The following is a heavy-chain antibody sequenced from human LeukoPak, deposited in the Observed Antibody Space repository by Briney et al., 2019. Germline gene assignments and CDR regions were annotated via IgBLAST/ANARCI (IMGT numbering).Heavy chain of an antibody. CDR1: GFTFSSYS. V-gene: IGHV3-21*01. CDR3: ARHYGSGSYSFDY. J-gene: IGHJ4*02. D-gene: IGHD3-10*01. CDR2: ISSSSSYI. Sequence: GGSLRLSCAASGFTFSSYSMNWVRQAPGKELEWVSSISSSSSYIYYADSVKGRFTISRDNAKNSLYLQMNSLRAEDTAVYYCARHYGSGSYSFDYWGQGTLVTVSS.